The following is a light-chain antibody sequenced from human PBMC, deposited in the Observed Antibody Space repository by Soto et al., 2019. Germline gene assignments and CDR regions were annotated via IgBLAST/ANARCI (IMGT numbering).Light chain of an antibody. Sequence: QAVVTQEPSLTVSPGGTVTLTCGSSTGAVTSGHYPYWFQQKPGQAPRTLIYDTSNTPSWTPARFSGSLLGGKAALTLWGAQPEDEADYYCLLSYSGPWVFGGGTQLTVL. CDR1: TGAVTSGHY. CDR3: LLSYSGPWV. CDR2: DTS. J-gene: IGLJ3*02. V-gene: IGLV7-46*01.